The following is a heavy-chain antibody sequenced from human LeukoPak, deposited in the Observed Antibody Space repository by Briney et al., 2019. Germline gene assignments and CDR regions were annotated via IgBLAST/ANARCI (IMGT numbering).Heavy chain of an antibody. CDR2: ITTSSIYR. J-gene: IGHJ6*03. CDR1: GFTFSSYS. CDR3: AKTTVTPPYYMDV. D-gene: IGHD4-11*01. V-gene: IGHV3-21*01. Sequence: PGGSLRLPCAASGFTFSSYSMNWVRQAPGKGLEWVSSITTSSIYRYYADSVKGRFTISRDNAKKSLYLQMNSLRVEDTAVYYCAKTTVTPPYYMDVWGKGTTVTVSS.